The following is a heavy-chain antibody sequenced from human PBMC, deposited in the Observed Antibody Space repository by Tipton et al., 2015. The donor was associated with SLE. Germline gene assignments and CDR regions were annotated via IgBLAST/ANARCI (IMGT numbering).Heavy chain of an antibody. D-gene: IGHD3-9*01. V-gene: IGHV3-49*04. CDR1: GFTFGDYA. CDR2: IRSKAYGGTT. Sequence: SLRLSCTASGFTFGDYAMSWVRQAPGKGLEWVGFIRSKAYGGTTEYAASVKGRFTISRDDSKNTLYLQMNSLRAEDTAVYYCAKRRYFDWLLSLDYWGQGTLVTVSS. CDR3: AKRRYFDWLLSLDY. J-gene: IGHJ4*02.